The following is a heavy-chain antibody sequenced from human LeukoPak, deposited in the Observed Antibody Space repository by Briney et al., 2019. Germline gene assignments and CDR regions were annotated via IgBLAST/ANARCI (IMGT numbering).Heavy chain of an antibody. J-gene: IGHJ3*02. CDR1: GYTFTGYY. CDR3: AVIQDSGYDAFDI. CDR2: IIPIFGTA. D-gene: IGHD3-22*01. Sequence: ASVKVSCKASGYTFTGYYMHWVRQAPGQGLEWMGGIIPIFGTANYAQKFQGRVTITADESTSTAYMELSSLRSEDTAVYYCAVIQDSGYDAFDIWGQGTMVTVSS. V-gene: IGHV1-69*13.